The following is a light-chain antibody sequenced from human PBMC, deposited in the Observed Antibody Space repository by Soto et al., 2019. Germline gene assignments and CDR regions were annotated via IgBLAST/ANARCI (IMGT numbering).Light chain of an antibody. Sequence: DIQMTQSPSSLSASVGDRVTITCRASQSISSYLNWYQQKPGKAPKLLIYAASSLQSGVPSRFSGSGSGTDFTLTIISLQPEDFATYYCQQSYSTPGTFGQGTKLAIK. CDR2: AAS. CDR1: QSISSY. J-gene: IGKJ2*01. V-gene: IGKV1-39*01. CDR3: QQSYSTPGT.